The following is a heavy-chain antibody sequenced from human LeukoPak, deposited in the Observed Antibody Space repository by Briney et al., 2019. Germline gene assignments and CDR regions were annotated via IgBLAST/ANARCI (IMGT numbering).Heavy chain of an antibody. Sequence: PSGTLSLTCSVSGDSVSRSDSYWDWIRQPPGKGLEWIGTIYYSGRTYYSPSLKSRVTMSVDPSNNQFSLTLRPVTAADTAVYYCARRRYYDGSGYLEWGQGTLLSVSS. D-gene: IGHD3-22*01. V-gene: IGHV4-39*01. CDR3: ARRRYYDGSGYLE. J-gene: IGHJ1*01. CDR1: GDSVSRSDSY. CDR2: IYYSGRT.